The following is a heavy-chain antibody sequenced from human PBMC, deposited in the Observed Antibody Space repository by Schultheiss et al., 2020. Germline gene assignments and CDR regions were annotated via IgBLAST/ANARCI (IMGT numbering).Heavy chain of an antibody. CDR1: GGSISSSSYY. CDR3: AREGYDFWSGYCDAFDI. CDR2: INHSGST. J-gene: IGHJ3*02. V-gene: IGHV4-39*07. Sequence: SETLSLTCTVSGGSISSSSYYWGWIRQPPGKGLEWIGEINHSGSTNYNPSLKSRVTISVDRSKNQFSLKLSSVTAADTAVYYCAREGYDFWSGYCDAFDIWGQGTMVNV. D-gene: IGHD3-3*01.